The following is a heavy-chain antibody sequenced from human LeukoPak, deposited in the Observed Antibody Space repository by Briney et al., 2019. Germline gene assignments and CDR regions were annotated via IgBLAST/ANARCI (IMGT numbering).Heavy chain of an antibody. V-gene: IGHV4-34*01. J-gene: IGHJ3*02. CDR2: INHSGST. D-gene: IGHD2-2*01. CDR3: ARGDRPREVPPRIRKKNAFDI. Sequence: SETLSLTCAVFGESFSAYYWNWIRQPPGKGLEWIGEINHSGSTNYSPSLKSRVSISVDTSKNQFSLKLSSVTAADTAVYYCARGDRPREVPPRIRKKNAFDIWGQGTMVTVSS. CDR1: GESFSAYY.